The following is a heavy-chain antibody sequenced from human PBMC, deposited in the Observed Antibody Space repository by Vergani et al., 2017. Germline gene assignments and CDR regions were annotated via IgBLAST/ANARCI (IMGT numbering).Heavy chain of an antibody. V-gene: IGHV3-21*01. CDR3: ARAEELGSFDY. D-gene: IGHD7-27*01. J-gene: IGHJ4*02. CDR1: GFTFSSYS. CDR2: ISSRSSYI. Sequence: EVQLVESGGGLVKPGGSLRLSCAASGFTFSSYSMNWVRQAPGKGLEWVSSISSRSSYIYYADSVKGRFTISRDNAKNSLYLQMNSLRAEDTAVYYCARAEELGSFDYWGQGTLVTVSS.